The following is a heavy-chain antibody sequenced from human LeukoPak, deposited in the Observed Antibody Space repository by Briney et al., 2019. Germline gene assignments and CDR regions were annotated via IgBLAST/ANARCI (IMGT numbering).Heavy chain of an antibody. Sequence: PSETLSLTCTVSGGSMSSGSYYWSWIRQPAGKGLEWIGEINHSGSTNYNPSLKSRVTISVDTSKNQFSLKLSSVTAADTAVYYCARVDRRSSAKPYYYYGMDVWGQGTTVTVSS. CDR1: GGSMSSGSYY. CDR3: ARVDRRSSAKPYYYYGMDV. V-gene: IGHV4-61*10. J-gene: IGHJ6*02. CDR2: INHSGST. D-gene: IGHD2-2*01.